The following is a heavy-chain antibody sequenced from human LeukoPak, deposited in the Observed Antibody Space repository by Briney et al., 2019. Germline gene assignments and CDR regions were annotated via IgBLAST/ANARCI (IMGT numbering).Heavy chain of an antibody. Sequence: GGSLRLSCAASGFTFSSYAMSWVRQAPGKGLEWVSTISGSGGSTYYADSVKGRFTISRDNSKNMLFLQMNSLRAEDTAVYYCAKGYGGSWSFDYWGQGTLVTVSS. V-gene: IGHV3-23*01. CDR2: ISGSGGST. J-gene: IGHJ4*02. CDR3: AKGYGGSWSFDY. D-gene: IGHD6-13*01. CDR1: GFTFSSYA.